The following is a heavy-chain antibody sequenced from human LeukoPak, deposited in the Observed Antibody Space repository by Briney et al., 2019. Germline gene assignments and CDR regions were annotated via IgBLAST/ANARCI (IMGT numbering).Heavy chain of an antibody. V-gene: IGHV3-64D*06. J-gene: IGHJ4*02. CDR2: ISSNGGST. CDR3: VNQISGWVY. D-gene: IGHD6-19*01. CDR1: GFTFSTYT. Sequence: GESLRLSCSASGFTFSTYTMHWVRQAPGKGLEYVSAISSNGGSTYHADSVKGRFTISRDNSKNTLYLQMSSLRAEDTAVYYCVNQISGWVYWGQGTPVTVSS.